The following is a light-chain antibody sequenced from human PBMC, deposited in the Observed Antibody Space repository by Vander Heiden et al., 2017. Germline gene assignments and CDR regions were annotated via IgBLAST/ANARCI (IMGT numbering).Light chain of an antibody. CDR2: AAS. CDR1: QSISSY. V-gene: IGKV1-39*01. CDR3: QQSYSTPYT. Sequence: DIQMTQSPSSLSASVGDRVTNTCRASQSISSYLNWYQQKPGKAPKFLIYAASSLQSGVPSRFSGSGSGTEFTLTISSLQPEDFATYYCQQSYSTPYTFGQGTKLEIK. J-gene: IGKJ2*01.